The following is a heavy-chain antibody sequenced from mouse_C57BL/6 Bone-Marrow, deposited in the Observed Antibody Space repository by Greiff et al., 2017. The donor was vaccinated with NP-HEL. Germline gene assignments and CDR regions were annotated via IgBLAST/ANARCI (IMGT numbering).Heavy chain of an antibody. CDR3: ARDPDY. Sequence: EVQLQQSGPGLVKPSQSLSLTCSVTGYSITSGYYWNWIRQFPGNKLEWMGYISYDGSNNYNPSLKNRISITRDTSKNQFFLKLNSVTTEDTATYYCARDPDYWGQGTTLTVSS. J-gene: IGHJ2*01. CDR1: GYSITSGYY. V-gene: IGHV3-6*01. CDR2: ISYDGSN.